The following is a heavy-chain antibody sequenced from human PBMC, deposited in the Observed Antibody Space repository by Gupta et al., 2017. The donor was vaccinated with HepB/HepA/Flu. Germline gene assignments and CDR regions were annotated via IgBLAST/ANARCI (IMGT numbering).Heavy chain of an antibody. CDR1: GYTFTGYY. V-gene: IGHV1-2*02. CDR3: AREEWRYGDPYYFDY. D-gene: IGHD4-17*01. Sequence: QVQLVQSGAAVKTPGASVKASCKVSGYTFTGYYLHWVRQVPAQGLEWMGWINPNSGGTNYAQKYEGRVTMTRDTSISTAYMELSRLRSDDTAVYYCAREEWRYGDPYYFDYWGQGTLVTVSS. CDR2: INPNSGGT. J-gene: IGHJ4*02.